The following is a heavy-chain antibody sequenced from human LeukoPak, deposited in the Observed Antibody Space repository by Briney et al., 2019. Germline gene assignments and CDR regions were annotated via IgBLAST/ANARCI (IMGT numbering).Heavy chain of an antibody. D-gene: IGHD3-3*01. CDR3: ARDPHDKEYDFWSGYYGMDV. CDR1: GGTFSSYT. V-gene: IGHV1-69*04. J-gene: IGHJ6*02. CDR2: IIPILGIA. Sequence: ASVKVSCKASGGTFSSYTISWVRQAPGQGLEWMGRIIPILGIANYAQKFQGRVTITADKSTSTAYMELSRLRSEDTAVYYCARDPHDKEYDFWSGYYGMDVWGQGTTVTVSS.